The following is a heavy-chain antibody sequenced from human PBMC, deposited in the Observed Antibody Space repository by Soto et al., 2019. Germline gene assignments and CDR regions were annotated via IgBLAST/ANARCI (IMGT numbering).Heavy chain of an antibody. D-gene: IGHD4-17*01. CDR3: ASGPIGDYTDGFDY. Sequence: QLQLQESVSGLVKPSQTLSLTCAVSGGSISSGGYSWSWIRQPPGKGLEWIGYIYHSGSTYYNPSLKSRVTISVDRSKTQFSLKLSSVTAADTAVYYCASGPIGDYTDGFDYWGQGTLVTVSS. J-gene: IGHJ4*02. CDR2: IYHSGST. CDR1: GGSISSGGYS. V-gene: IGHV4-30-2*01.